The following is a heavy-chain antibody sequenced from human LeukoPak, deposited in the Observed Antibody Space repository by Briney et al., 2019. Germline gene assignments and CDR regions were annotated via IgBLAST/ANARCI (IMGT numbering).Heavy chain of an antibody. Sequence: ASVKVSCKASGYSFTSYAMNWVRQAPGQGLEWMGWINTNTGNPTYAQGFTGRFVFSLDTSVSTAYLQISSLKAEDTAVYYCANSLYFDWLGYAKTDAFDIWGQGTMVTVSS. V-gene: IGHV7-4-1*02. D-gene: IGHD3-9*01. J-gene: IGHJ3*02. CDR2: INTNTGNP. CDR3: ANSLYFDWLGYAKTDAFDI. CDR1: GYSFTSYA.